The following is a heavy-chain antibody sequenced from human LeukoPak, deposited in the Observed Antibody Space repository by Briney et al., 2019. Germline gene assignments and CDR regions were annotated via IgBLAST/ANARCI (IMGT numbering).Heavy chain of an antibody. Sequence: VASVKVSCKASGGTFSSYAISWVRQAPGQGLEWMGGIIPIFGTANYAQKFQGRVTITADKSTSTAYMELSSLRSEDAAVYYCATVGYYDSSGTVPQFDYWGQGTLVTVSS. CDR2: IIPIFGTA. V-gene: IGHV1-69*06. D-gene: IGHD3-22*01. CDR1: GGTFSSYA. J-gene: IGHJ4*02. CDR3: ATVGYYDSSGTVPQFDY.